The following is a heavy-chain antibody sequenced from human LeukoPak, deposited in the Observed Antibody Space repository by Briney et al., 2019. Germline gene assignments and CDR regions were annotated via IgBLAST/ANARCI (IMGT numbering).Heavy chain of an antibody. J-gene: IGHJ3*02. CDR2: IYPGDFET. CDR1: GYSFTNYW. D-gene: IGHD1-14*01. CDR3: ARVGAPRTFDI. Sequence: GESLKISCKGSGYSFTNYWIGWVRQMPGKGLEWMGIIYPGDFETRYSPSFQGQVTISADKSISTAYLQWTSLKASDTAMYYCARVGAPRTFDIWGQGTMVTVSS. V-gene: IGHV5-51*01.